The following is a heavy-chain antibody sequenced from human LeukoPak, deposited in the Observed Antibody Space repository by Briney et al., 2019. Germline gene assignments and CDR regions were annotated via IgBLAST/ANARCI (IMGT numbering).Heavy chain of an antibody. D-gene: IGHD1-26*01. Sequence: PGGSLRLSCAASGFTFSDHYMDWVRQAPGRGLEWVANIKEDGSAKYYVDSVRGRFTISRDNAKNSLYLQMDTLRAEDTAVYYCARWGGGFDFWGQGTLVSVSS. CDR2: IKEDGSAK. J-gene: IGHJ4*02. CDR3: ARWGGGFDF. V-gene: IGHV3-7*05. CDR1: GFTFSDHY.